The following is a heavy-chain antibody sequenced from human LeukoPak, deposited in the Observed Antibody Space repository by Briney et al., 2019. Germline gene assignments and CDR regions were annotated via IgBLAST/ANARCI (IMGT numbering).Heavy chain of an antibody. CDR3: AREVVTYYHYYMDV. D-gene: IGHD3-22*01. CDR1: GGSISSGGYS. CDR2: IYYSGST. V-gene: IGHV4-30-4*07. J-gene: IGHJ6*03. Sequence: SETLSLTCAVSGGSISSGGYSWSWIRQPPGKGLEWIGYIYYSGSTYYNPSLKSRVTISVDTSKNQFSLKLSSVTAADTAVYYCAREVVTYYHYYMDVWGKGTTVTVSS.